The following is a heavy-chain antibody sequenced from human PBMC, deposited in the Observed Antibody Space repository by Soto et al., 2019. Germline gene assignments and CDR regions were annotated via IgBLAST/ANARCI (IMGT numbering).Heavy chain of an antibody. CDR2: TSGDGTTT. Sequence: EVQLLESGGGLVQPGGSLRLSCAASGFTYSRYGMNWVRQAPGKGLEWVSGTSGDGTTTYYADSVKGRFTLFRDSSQNTVFLQLDSLRTEDSAVYYCAKDITFDSSAYGFWGQGTLVTVAS. CDR3: AKDITFDSSAYGF. J-gene: IGHJ4*02. CDR1: GFTYSRYG. D-gene: IGHD3-22*01. V-gene: IGHV3-23*01.